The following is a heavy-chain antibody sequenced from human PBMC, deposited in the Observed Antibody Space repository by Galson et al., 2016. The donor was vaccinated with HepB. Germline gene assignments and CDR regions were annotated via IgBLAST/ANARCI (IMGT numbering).Heavy chain of an antibody. D-gene: IGHD4/OR15-4a*01. CDR3: ARDRAVGAPFYYNGMDV. J-gene: IGHJ6*02. Sequence: SETLSLTCAVSGGSISSYYWSWIRQPPGRGLEWIGYIYYSGTTNYNPSLQSRVTISVDTANNRLSLRLTSVTAADTAVYYCARDRAVGAPFYYNGMDVWGQGTTVTVSS. CDR1: GGSISSYY. V-gene: IGHV4-59*01. CDR2: IYYSGTT.